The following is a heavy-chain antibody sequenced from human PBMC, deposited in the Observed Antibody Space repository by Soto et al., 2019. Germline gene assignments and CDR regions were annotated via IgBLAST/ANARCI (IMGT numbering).Heavy chain of an antibody. CDR2: IYSGGST. Sequence: GGSLRLSCAASGFTVSSNYMSWVRQAPGKGLEWVSVIYSGGSTYYADSVKGRFTISRDNSKNTLYLQMNSLRAEDTAVYYCARAPRGQQLFFDYWGQGTLVTVSS. J-gene: IGHJ4*02. CDR1: GFTVSSNY. V-gene: IGHV3-53*01. D-gene: IGHD6-13*01. CDR3: ARAPRGQQLFFDY.